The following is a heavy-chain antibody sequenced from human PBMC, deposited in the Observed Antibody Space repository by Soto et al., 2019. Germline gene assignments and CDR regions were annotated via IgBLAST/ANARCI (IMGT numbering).Heavy chain of an antibody. Sequence: PWGSLRLSCVVSGFTFSSFWMCWSRQAPGKGLEWVANMNQDGSEIAYVDSVKGRFTVSRDNAKNSVYLQMNSLTVEDTAVYFCARDFSYQRFDHWGQGALVTVSS. CDR1: GFTFSSFW. D-gene: IGHD3-16*02. V-gene: IGHV3-7*01. CDR3: ARDFSYQRFDH. J-gene: IGHJ4*02. CDR2: MNQDGSEI.